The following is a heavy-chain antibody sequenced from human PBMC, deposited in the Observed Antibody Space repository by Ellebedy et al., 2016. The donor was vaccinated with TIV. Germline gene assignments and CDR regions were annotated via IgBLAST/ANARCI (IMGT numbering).Heavy chain of an antibody. CDR2: IIPILGIA. J-gene: IGHJ2*01. CDR3: ARAPPRDSSGYHDPPPNL. V-gene: IGHV1-69*04. CDR1: GGTFRSYA. D-gene: IGHD3-22*01. Sequence: AASVKVSCKASGGTFRSYAISWVRQAPGQGLEWMGRIIPILGIANYAQKFQGRVTITADKSTSTAYMELSSLRSEDTAVYYCARAPPRDSSGYHDPPPNLWGRGTLVTVSS.